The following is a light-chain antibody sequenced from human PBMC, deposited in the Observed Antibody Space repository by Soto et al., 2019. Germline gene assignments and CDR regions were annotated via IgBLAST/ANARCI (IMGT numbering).Light chain of an antibody. CDR3: QQYGSSRWT. CDR2: GAS. J-gene: IGKJ1*01. CDR1: QSVSSSY. Sequence: EVVLTQSPGTLSLSPGERATVSCRASQSVSSSYLAWYQQKPGQAPRLLIYGASSRATGIPDRFSGSGSGTDFTLTISRLDPEDFAVYYCQQYGSSRWTFGQGTKVDIK. V-gene: IGKV3-20*01.